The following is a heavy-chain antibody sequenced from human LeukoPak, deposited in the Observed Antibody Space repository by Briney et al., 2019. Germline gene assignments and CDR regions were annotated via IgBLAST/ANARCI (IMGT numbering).Heavy chain of an antibody. V-gene: IGHV4-39*01. CDR2: IYCSGST. CDR1: GVSISSSCYH. CDR3: AREQLVPQFDF. Sequence: PSETLSLTCTVSGVSISSSCYHWGRIPQPPGKGLDSSGRIYCSGSTYYNPALNRRATTSVDTSKNLFFLILNSVTAAYTAVPFCAREQLVPQFDFWGQGTLDTVPS. J-gene: IGHJ4*02. D-gene: IGHD6-6*01.